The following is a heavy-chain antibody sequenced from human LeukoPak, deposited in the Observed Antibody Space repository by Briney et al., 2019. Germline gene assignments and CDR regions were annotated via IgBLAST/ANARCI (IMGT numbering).Heavy chain of an antibody. J-gene: IGHJ4*02. CDR2: INPNSGGT. D-gene: IGHD3-10*01. Sequence: GGSLRLSCAASGYTFTGYYMHWVRQAPGQGLEWMGWINPNSGGTNYAQKFQGRVTMTRDTSISTAYMELSRLRSDDTAVYYCARESGSGSYYPLGYWGQGTLVTVSS. CDR3: ARESGSGSYYPLGY. V-gene: IGHV1-2*02. CDR1: GYTFTGYY.